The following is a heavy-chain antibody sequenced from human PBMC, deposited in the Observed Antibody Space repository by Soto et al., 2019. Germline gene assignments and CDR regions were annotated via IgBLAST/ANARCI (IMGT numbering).Heavy chain of an antibody. D-gene: IGHD2-2*02. Sequence: TSKTLSLTCTVSGGSISSYYWSWIRQPAGKGLEWIGRIYTSGSTNYNPSLKSRVTMSVDTSKNQFSLKLSSVTAADTAVYYCARDCSSTSCYTDYYYGMDVWGQGTTVTVSS. CDR2: IYTSGST. J-gene: IGHJ6*02. V-gene: IGHV4-4*07. CDR3: ARDCSSTSCYTDYYYGMDV. CDR1: GGSISSYY.